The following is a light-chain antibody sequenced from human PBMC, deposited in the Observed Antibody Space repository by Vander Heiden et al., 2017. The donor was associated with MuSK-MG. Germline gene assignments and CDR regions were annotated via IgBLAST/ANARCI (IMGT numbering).Light chain of an antibody. J-gene: IGKJ4*01. CDR2: AAS. CDR1: KDITNS. V-gene: IGKV1-16*02. CDR3: QQYKDYPLT. Sequence: DIQLTQSPSPLSASGGDRVHIPCRASKDITNSLAWFQQKPGQAPKSLVYAASSLQSGVPSKFSGSGSGTDFTLTSRSLQPEDFATYYCQQYKDYPLTFGGGTKVEI.